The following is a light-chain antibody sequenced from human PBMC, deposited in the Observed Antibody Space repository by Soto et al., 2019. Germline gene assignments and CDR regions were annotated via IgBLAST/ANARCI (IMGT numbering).Light chain of an antibody. CDR1: QSVSSSY. CDR3: QQYDTSPLT. Sequence: EIVLTQSPGTLSLSPGERANLSCRASQSVSSSYLAWYQHKPGQAPRLLIYGASSRATGIPDRFSGSGSGTDFTLTISRLEPEDLAVYYCQQYDTSPLTFGGGTKVEIK. V-gene: IGKV3-20*01. J-gene: IGKJ4*01. CDR2: GAS.